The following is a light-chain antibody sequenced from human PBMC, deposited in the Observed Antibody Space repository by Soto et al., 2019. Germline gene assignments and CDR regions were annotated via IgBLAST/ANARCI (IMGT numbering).Light chain of an antibody. CDR3: QQRHMWPIT. Sequence: EVGLTQSPVTLSLSPGERATLSCRASQSFRGLLAWYQQKPGQAPRLRIYDAYNRATGIPTRFSGSGSGTDFTLTISSLEPEDSAVYYCQQRHMWPITFGQGTRLEI. CDR2: DAY. V-gene: IGKV3-11*01. CDR1: QSFRGL. J-gene: IGKJ5*01.